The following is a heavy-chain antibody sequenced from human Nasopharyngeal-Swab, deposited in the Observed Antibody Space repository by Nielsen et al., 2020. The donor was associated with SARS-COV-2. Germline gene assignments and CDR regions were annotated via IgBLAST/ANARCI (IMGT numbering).Heavy chain of an antibody. D-gene: IGHD2-2*01. CDR3: ARERRVVVPAATHYYYYYYYMDV. J-gene: IGHJ6*03. V-gene: IGHV4-34*01. CDR2: INHSGST. Sequence: SETLSLTCAVYDGSFSDYYWSWIRQPPGKGLEWIGEINHSGSTNYNPSLKSRVTISVDTSKNQFSLKLSSVTAADTAVYYCARERRVVVPAATHYYYYYYYMDVWGKGTTVTVSS. CDR1: DGSFSDYY.